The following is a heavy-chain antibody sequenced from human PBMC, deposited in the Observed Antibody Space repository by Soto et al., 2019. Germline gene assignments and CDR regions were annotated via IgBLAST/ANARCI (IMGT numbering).Heavy chain of an antibody. CDR1: GFDFRNYA. V-gene: IGHV3-23*01. CDR3: AKFRKFSYFWSGYYSDYNYFGMDV. D-gene: IGHD3-3*01. CDR2: ISGSGGTT. J-gene: IGHJ6*02. Sequence: GGSLRLSCAASGFDFRNYAMSWVRQASGKGLEWVSVISGSGGTTYYAESVKGRLTISRDNSRDTLKLQINSLRAEDTAVYYCAKFRKFSYFWSGYYSDYNYFGMDVWGQGTTVTVSS.